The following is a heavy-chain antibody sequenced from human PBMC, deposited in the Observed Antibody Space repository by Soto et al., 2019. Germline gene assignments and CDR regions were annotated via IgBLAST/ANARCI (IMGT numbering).Heavy chain of an antibody. V-gene: IGHV4-59*08. CDR2: IYYSGST. CDR3: ARQEGGYCSSTSCYDDYNWFDP. Sequence: SETLSLTCTVSGGSISSYYWSWIRQPPGKGLEWIGYIYYSGSTNYNPSLKSRVTISVDTSKNQFSLKLSSVTAADTAVYYCARQEGGYCSSTSCYDDYNWFDPWGQGTLVTVSS. D-gene: IGHD2-2*01. CDR1: GGSISSYY. J-gene: IGHJ5*02.